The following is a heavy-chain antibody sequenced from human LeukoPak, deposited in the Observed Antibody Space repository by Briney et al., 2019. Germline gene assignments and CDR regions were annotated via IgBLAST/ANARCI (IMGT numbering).Heavy chain of an antibody. CDR2: ISSNGGST. V-gene: IGHV3-64*04. CDR1: GFTFSSYA. D-gene: IGHD5-18*01. J-gene: IGHJ4*02. CDR3: ARAKDTAMVDY. Sequence: PGGSLRLSCSASGFTFSSYAMHWVRQAPGKGLEYVSAISSNGGSTYYADSVKGRFTISRDNAKNSLYLQMNSLRAEDTAVYYCARAKDTAMVDYWGQGTLVTVSS.